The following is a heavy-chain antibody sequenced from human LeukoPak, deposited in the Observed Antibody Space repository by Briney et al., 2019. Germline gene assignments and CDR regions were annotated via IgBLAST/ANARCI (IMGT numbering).Heavy chain of an antibody. D-gene: IGHD4-17*01. CDR1: GYTFTGYY. V-gene: IGHV1-2*02. CDR2: INPNSGGT. Sequence: ASVKVSCKASGYTFTGYYMHWVRQAPGQGLEWMGWINPNSGGTNYAQKFQGRVTMTRDTSISTAYMELSRLRSDDTAVYYCASYGDYGDYYYYYMDVWGKGTTVTVSS. J-gene: IGHJ6*03. CDR3: ASYGDYGDYYYYYMDV.